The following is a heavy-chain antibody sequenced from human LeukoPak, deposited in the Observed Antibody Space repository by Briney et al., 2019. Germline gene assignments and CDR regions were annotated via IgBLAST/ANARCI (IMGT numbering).Heavy chain of an antibody. Sequence: PGGSLRLSCAASGFTFSSHEMNWVRQAPGKGLEWVSYISSSGSTTHYADSVKGRFTISRDNAKNSPNLQMNSLRAEDTAVYYCARYLTRYCSGGSCFTYYYYYMDVWGKGTTVTVSS. J-gene: IGHJ6*03. CDR1: GFTFSSHE. D-gene: IGHD2-15*01. CDR2: ISSSGSTT. V-gene: IGHV3-48*03. CDR3: ARYLTRYCSGGSCFTYYYYYMDV.